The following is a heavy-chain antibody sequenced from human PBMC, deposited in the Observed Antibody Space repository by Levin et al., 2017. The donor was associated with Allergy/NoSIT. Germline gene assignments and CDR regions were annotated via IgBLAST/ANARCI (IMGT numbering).Heavy chain of an antibody. CDR1: GGSIRRGGYY. J-gene: IGHJ4*02. CDR2: IYHSGTT. CDR3: AREGEYGDSYD. V-gene: IGHV4-31*03. D-gene: IGHD4-17*01. Sequence: KTSETLSLTCTDSGGSIRRGGYYWNWIRQHPGKGLEWIGYIYHSGTTNYNPSFKSRVTISEDRSQNQVSLKLYSVTSADTAVYYCAREGEYGDSYDWGQGILVTVSS.